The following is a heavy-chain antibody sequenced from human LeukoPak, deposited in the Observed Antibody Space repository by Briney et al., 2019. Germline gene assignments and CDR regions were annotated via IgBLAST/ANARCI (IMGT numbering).Heavy chain of an antibody. CDR2: INHSGST. J-gene: IGHJ4*02. Sequence: SETLSLTCAVYGGSFSGYYWSWIRQPPGKGLEWIGDINHSGSTNYNPSLKSRVTISVDTSKNQFSLKLSSVTAADTAVYYCARLGGYSYGPGVSYWGQGTLVTVSS. CDR3: ARLGGYSYGPGVSY. CDR1: GGSFSGYY. D-gene: IGHD5-18*01. V-gene: IGHV4-34*01.